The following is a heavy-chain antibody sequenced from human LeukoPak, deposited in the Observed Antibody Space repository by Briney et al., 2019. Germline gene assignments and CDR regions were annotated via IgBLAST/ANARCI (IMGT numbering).Heavy chain of an antibody. V-gene: IGHV3-48*03. CDR1: GFTFSSYE. Sequence: GVLRLSCAASGFTFSSYEMNWVRQAPGKGLEWVSYISSSGSTIYYADSVKGRFTISRDNAQNSLYLQMNSLRAEDTAVYYCARDLAVSGYDFPDAFDYWGQGTLVTVSS. D-gene: IGHD5-12*01. CDR3: ARDLAVSGYDFPDAFDY. J-gene: IGHJ4*02. CDR2: ISSSGSTI.